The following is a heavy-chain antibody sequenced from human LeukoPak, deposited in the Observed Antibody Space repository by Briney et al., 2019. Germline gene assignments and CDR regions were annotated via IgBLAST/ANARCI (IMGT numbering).Heavy chain of an antibody. J-gene: IGHJ4*02. V-gene: IGHV5-51*01. CDR2: IDPVDSDT. CDR3: ARHTDMRIPDY. Sequence: GESLKISCKVSGYTFTSYWIGWVRQMPGKGLGWMVIIDPVDSDTRYSPSFQGQVTISADNSIRTANLQWSSLKASDTAMYYCARHTDMRIPDYWGQGPEVTVSS. D-gene: IGHD3-16*01. CDR1: GYTFTSYW.